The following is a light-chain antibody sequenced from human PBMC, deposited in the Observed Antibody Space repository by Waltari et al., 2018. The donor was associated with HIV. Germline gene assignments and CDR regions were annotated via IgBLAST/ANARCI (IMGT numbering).Light chain of an antibody. J-gene: IGLJ3*02. CDR3: SSYVTGGSLL. CDR1: AIDLGIYDF. CDR2: NAN. V-gene: IGLV2-18*02. Sequence: QSALTQPASVSGSPGQSVTISCIGSAIDLGIYDFISWYHHPPNSAPRLVVFNANSRPSGSPFRFAGSKSGNTASLTISGLQADDEGVYYCSSYVTGGSLLFGGGTQVTVL.